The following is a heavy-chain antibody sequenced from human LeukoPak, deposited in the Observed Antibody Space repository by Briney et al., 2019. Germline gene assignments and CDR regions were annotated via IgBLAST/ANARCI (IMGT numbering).Heavy chain of an antibody. J-gene: IGHJ4*02. CDR1: GITFNSYT. CDR2: ISSSSSYI. CDR3: ARDPGIAAPTGGHPLDY. V-gene: IGHV3-21*01. Sequence: PGGSLRLSCAASGITFNSYTMNWVRQAPGKGLEWVSSISSSSSYIYYAASVKGRFTISRDNAKNSLYLQMNRLRAEDTAVYYCARDPGIAAPTGGHPLDYWGQGTLVTVSS. D-gene: IGHD6-6*01.